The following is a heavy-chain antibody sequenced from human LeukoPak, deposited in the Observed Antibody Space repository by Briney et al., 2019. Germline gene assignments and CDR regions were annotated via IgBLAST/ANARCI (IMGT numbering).Heavy chain of an antibody. CDR1: GFTFSSYA. CDR2: ISGSGGST. Sequence: QPGGSLRLSCAASGFTFSSYAMSWVRQAPGKGLEWVSAISGSGGSTYYADSVKGRFTIARDNAKNSLSLQMNSLRAEDTAVYFCARVLSSGYSPFDYWGQGILVTVSS. D-gene: IGHD3-22*01. V-gene: IGHV3-23*01. J-gene: IGHJ4*02. CDR3: ARVLSSGYSPFDY.